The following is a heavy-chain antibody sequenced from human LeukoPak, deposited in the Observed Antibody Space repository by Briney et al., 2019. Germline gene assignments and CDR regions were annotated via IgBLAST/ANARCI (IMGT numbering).Heavy chain of an antibody. CDR3: AKSLSVSGSYYGYNYGMDV. CDR1: GFSFSTYA. CDR2: LSGSGSST. Sequence: GGSLRLSCAASGFSFSTYAMTWVRQAPGKGLEWVSGLSGSGSSTFYADSVKGRFTMSRDSSKNTPSLQMDSLRVEDTALYYCAKSLSVSGSYYGYNYGMDVWGQGTPVTVSS. J-gene: IGHJ6*02. D-gene: IGHD3-10*01. V-gene: IGHV3-23*01.